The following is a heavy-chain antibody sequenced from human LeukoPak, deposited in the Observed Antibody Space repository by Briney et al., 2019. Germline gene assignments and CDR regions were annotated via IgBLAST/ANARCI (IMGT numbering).Heavy chain of an antibody. V-gene: IGHV3-23*01. CDR1: GFIFSSYA. CDR2: ISGSGGST. J-gene: IGHJ6*02. CDR3: AKESVIVVRGEYYYYGMDV. D-gene: IGHD3-10*01. Sequence: PGGSLRLSCAASGFIFSSYAMSWVRQAPGKGLEWVSAISGSGGSTYYADSVKGRFTISRDNSKNTLYLQMNNLRAEDTAVYYCAKESVIVVRGEYYYYGMDVWGQGTTVTVSS.